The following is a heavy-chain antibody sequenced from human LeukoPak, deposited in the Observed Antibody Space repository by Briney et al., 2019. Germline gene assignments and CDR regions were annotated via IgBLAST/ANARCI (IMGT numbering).Heavy chain of an antibody. CDR2: FYPEDGET. V-gene: IGHV1-24*01. CDR1: GYTLTELS. D-gene: IGHD6-19*01. Sequence: ASVKVSCKVSGYTLTELSMHWVRQAPGKGLEWVGGFYPEDGETIYAQKFQGRVTMTEDTSTDTAYMELSSLRSEDTAVYYCATRHYSSGWFYYFDYWGQGTLVTVSS. CDR3: ATRHYSSGWFYYFDY. J-gene: IGHJ4*02.